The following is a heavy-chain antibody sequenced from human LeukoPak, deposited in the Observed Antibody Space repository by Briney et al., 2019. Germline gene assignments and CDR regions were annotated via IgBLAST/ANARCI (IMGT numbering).Heavy chain of an antibody. CDR3: ARDRVGATTHFDY. V-gene: IGHV1-18*01. D-gene: IGHD1-26*01. CDR1: GYTFTSYG. Sequence: WASVKVSCKASGYTFTSYGISWVRQAPGQGLEWMGWISAYNGNTNYAQKLQGRVTMTTDTSTSTAYMDLRSPRSDDTAVYYCARDRVGATTHFDYWGQGTLVTVSS. J-gene: IGHJ4*02. CDR2: ISAYNGNT.